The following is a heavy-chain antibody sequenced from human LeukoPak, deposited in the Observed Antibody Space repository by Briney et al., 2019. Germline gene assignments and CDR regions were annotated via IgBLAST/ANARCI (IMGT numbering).Heavy chain of an antibody. D-gene: IGHD3-9*01. CDR2: INWNGGST. J-gene: IGHJ4*02. CDR3: ARGHSEAYYDILTALIFFDY. CDR1: GFTFDDYG. V-gene: IGHV3-20*04. Sequence: PGGSLRLFRAASGFTFDDYGMSWVRQAPGKGLEWVSGINWNGGSTGYADSVKGRFTISRDNAKNSLYLQVNSLRAEDTALYYCARGHSEAYYDILTALIFFDYWGQGTLVTVSS.